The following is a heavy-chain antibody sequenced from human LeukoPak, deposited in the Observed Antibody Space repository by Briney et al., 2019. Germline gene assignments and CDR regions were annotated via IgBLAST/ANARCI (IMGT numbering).Heavy chain of an antibody. CDR3: ARGRYYCSGSIDY. V-gene: IGHV4-38-2*02. D-gene: IGHD3-10*01. J-gene: IGHJ4*02. CDR2: IYHNAST. CDR1: TYSISSGYY. Sequence: PSETLSLTCSVSTYSISSGYYGGWIRQPPGEGLGWIGSIYHNASTSYNPSLKSRVTTSTDTSTNHISLKLSSVTAADTAVYYCARGRYYCSGSIDYWGQETLVTVSS.